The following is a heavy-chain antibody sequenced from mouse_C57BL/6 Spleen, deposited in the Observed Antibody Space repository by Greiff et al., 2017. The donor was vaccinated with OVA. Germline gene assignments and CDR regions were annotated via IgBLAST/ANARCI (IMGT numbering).Heavy chain of an antibody. CDR3: ARSGGSPYYFDY. V-gene: IGHV1-19*01. J-gene: IGHJ2*01. CDR1: GYTFTDYY. Sequence: EVQLQQSGPVLVKPGASVKMSCKASGYTFTDYYMNWVKQSHGKSLEWIGVINPYNGGTSYNQKFKGKATLTVDKSSSTAYMELNSLTSEDSAVYYCARSGGSPYYFDYWGQGTTLTVSS. D-gene: IGHD3-1*01. CDR2: INPYNGGT.